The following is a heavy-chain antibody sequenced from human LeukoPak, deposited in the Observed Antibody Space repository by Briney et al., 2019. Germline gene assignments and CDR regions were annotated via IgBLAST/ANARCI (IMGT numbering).Heavy chain of an antibody. V-gene: IGHV1-2*02. CDR2: INPNSGGT. D-gene: IGHD2-21*02. J-gene: IGHJ4*02. CDR1: GYTFTGYY. CDR3: ARNGGDYEEGFDY. Sequence: ASVKVSCKASGYTFTGYYMHWVRQAPGHGLEWMGWINPNSGGTNYAQKFQGRVTMTRDTSISTAYMELSRLRSDDTAVYYCARNGGDYEEGFDYWGQGTLVTVSS.